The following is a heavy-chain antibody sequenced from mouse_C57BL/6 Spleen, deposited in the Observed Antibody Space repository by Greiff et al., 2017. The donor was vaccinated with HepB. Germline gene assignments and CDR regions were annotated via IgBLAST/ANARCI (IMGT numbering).Heavy chain of an antibody. D-gene: IGHD2-1*01. CDR3: TLYGNYVVAY. CDR2: IDPENGDT. V-gene: IGHV14-4*01. Sequence: EVQLQQSGAELVRPGASVKLSCTASGFNIKDDYMHWVKQRPEQGLEWIGWIDPENGDTEYASKFKGKATITADISANTAYLQLSSLTYEDTAVYCGTLYGNYVVAYWGQGTLVTVSA. J-gene: IGHJ3*01. CDR1: GFNIKDDY.